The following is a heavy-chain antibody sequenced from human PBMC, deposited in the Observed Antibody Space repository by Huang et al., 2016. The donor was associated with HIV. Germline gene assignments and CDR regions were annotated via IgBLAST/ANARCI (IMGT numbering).Heavy chain of an antibody. CDR1: GYTLTELS. V-gene: IGHV1-24*01. J-gene: IGHJ4*02. Sequence: QVQLVQSGAEVKKPGASVKVSCKVSGYTLTELSMPWVRQAAGKGLEWMGGVDTEDGETIDAQKCQGRVTMTEDTSTDTAYMELSSLRSEDTAVYYCATVYRRFRNHDSGDYYFDYWDQGTLVTVSS. CDR3: ATVYRRFRNHDSGDYYFDY. CDR2: VDTEDGET. D-gene: IGHD3-22*01.